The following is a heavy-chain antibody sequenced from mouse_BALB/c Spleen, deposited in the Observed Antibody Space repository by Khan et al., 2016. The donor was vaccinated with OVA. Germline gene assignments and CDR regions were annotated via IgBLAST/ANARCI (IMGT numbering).Heavy chain of an antibody. CDR2: ISSGGHYT. Sequence: EVELVESGGGLVKPGGSLKLSCSASGFTFSSYAMSWVRQTPEKRLELVATISSGGHYTFYPDSVKGRFTISRDNARNTLYLQMSSRRSEATAVYYCARSLVDYHAMDYWGQGTSVTVSS. CDR1: GFTFSSYA. CDR3: ARSLVDYHAMDY. D-gene: IGHD2-2*01. V-gene: IGHV5-9-3*01. J-gene: IGHJ4*01.